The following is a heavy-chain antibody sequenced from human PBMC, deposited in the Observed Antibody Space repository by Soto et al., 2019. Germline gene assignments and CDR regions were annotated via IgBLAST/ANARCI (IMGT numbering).Heavy chain of an antibody. CDR1: GGSFSGYY. V-gene: IGHV4-34*01. CDR2: INHSGST. J-gene: IGHJ4*02. D-gene: IGHD3-16*02. Sequence: QVQLQQWGAGLLKPSETLSLTCAVYGGSFSGYYWSRIRQTPGKGLEWIGEINHSGSTNYNPSLKSRVTIPVDTSKNQFSMKLSSVTAADTAVYYCARTRGALSLYRCDYWGQGTLVTVSS. CDR3: ARTRGALSLYRCDY.